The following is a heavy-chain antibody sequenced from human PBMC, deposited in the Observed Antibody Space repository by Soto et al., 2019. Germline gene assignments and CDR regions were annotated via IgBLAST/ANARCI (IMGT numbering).Heavy chain of an antibody. V-gene: IGHV6-1*01. Sequence: SQTLSLTCAISGDSVSSNSAAWNWIRQSPSRGLEWLGRTYYRSKWYNDYAVSVKSRITINPDTSKNQFSLQLNSVTPEDTAVHDCARVGRDGYYFGFDYWGQGTLVNVSS. CDR1: GDSVSSNSAA. J-gene: IGHJ4*02. CDR3: ARVGRDGYYFGFDY. CDR2: TYYRSKWYN. D-gene: IGHD5-12*01.